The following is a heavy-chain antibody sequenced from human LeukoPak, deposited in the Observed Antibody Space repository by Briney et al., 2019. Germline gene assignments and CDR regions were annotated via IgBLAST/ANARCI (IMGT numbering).Heavy chain of an antibody. V-gene: IGHV4-39*01. J-gene: IGHJ4*02. CDR1: GGSISSGSYY. D-gene: IGHD6-6*01. CDR3: ARAMGIAARNPDY. Sequence: PSQTLSLTCTVSGGSISSGSYYWSWIRQPAGKGLEWIGSIYYSGSTYYNPSLKSRVTISVDTSKNQFSLKLSSVTAADTAVYYCARAMGIAARNPDYWGQGTLVTVSS. CDR2: IYYSGST.